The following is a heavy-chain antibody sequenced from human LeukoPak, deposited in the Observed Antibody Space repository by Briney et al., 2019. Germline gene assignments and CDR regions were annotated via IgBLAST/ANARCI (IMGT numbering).Heavy chain of an antibody. J-gene: IGHJ4*02. CDR1: GGSISRYY. V-gene: IGHV4-59*08. CDR3: ARSLRDCSGGTCYSYFDY. Sequence: SETLSLTCTVSGGSISRYYWSWIRQPPGKGLEWIGYIYYSGSTNYNPSLKSRVTISVDTSKNQFSLKLTSVTAADTAVYYCARSLRDCSGGTCYSYFDYWGQGTLVTVSS. CDR2: IYYSGST. D-gene: IGHD2-15*01.